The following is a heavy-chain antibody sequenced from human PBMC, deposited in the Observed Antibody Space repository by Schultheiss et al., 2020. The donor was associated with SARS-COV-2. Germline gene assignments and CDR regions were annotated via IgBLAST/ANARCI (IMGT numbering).Heavy chain of an antibody. D-gene: IGHD6-13*01. Sequence: SVKVSCKASGYTFTSYGISWVRQAPGQGLEWMGGIIPIFGTANYAQKFQGRVTITADESTSTAYMELSSLRSEDTAVYYCARAAYSSRTVPFDYWGQGTLVTVSS. CDR2: IIPIFGTA. CDR3: ARAAYSSRTVPFDY. CDR1: GYTFTSYG. V-gene: IGHV1-69*13. J-gene: IGHJ4*02.